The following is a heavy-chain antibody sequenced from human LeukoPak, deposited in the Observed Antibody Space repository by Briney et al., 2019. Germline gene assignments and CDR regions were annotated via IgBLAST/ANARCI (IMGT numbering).Heavy chain of an antibody. Sequence: KPGGSLRLSCAASGFTFSNYWMHWVRQAPGKGLEWISHISSTTTIYYSDSVKGRFTISRDNARNSLYLQMNSLRVEDSAVYYCARGGGGVYAYYDYWGQGTLVTVSS. J-gene: IGHJ4*02. V-gene: IGHV3-69-1*01. CDR1: GFTFSNYW. CDR2: ISSTTTI. CDR3: ARGGGGVYAYYDY. D-gene: IGHD5/OR15-5a*01.